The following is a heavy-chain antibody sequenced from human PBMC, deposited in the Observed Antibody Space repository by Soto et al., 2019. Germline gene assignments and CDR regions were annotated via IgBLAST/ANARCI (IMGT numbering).Heavy chain of an antibody. J-gene: IGHJ6*02. CDR2: IYSGGST. D-gene: IGHD3-10*01. CDR1: GFTVSSNY. Sequence: EVQLVESGGGLVQPGGSLRLSCAASGFTVSSNYMSWVRQAPGKGLEWVSVIYSGGSTYYADSVKGRFTISRDNSKNTLYLQMNRLRAADTAVYFCARDMVRGMDVWGQGTTVTVSS. V-gene: IGHV3-66*01. CDR3: ARDMVRGMDV.